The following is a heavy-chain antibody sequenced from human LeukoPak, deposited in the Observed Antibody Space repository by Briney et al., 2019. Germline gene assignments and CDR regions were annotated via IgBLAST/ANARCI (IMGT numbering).Heavy chain of an antibody. D-gene: IGHD1-7*01. CDR2: IIPIFGTA. V-gene: IGHV1-69*13. Sequence: SVKVSCKASGYTFTSNYIHWVRQAPGQGLEWMGGIIPIFGTANYAQKFQGRVTITADESTSTAYMELSSLRSEDTAVYYCARGSNWNYGFDPWGQGTLVTVSS. CDR1: GYTFTSNY. CDR3: ARGSNWNYGFDP. J-gene: IGHJ5*02.